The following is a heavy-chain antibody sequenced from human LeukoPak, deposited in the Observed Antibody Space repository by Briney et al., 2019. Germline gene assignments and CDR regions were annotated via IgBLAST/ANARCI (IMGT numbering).Heavy chain of an antibody. D-gene: IGHD3-16*01. J-gene: IGHJ3*01. CDR3: ARYDYGVFDAFDV. Sequence: SETLSLTCTVSGGSTNCHFWTWIRQPPGKGLEWLGYVYNTGSTNYNPSLQSRVTMTLDASKNQFYLKLTSVTAAATAVYFCARYDYGVFDAFDVWGQGTVVTVSS. V-gene: IGHV4-59*11. CDR1: GGSTNCHF. CDR2: VYNTGST.